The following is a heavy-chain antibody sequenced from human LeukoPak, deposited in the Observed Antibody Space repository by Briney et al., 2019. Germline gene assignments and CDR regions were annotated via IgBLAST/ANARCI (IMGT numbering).Heavy chain of an antibody. V-gene: IGHV4-59*08. CDR3: ARAFAPMTAKSVGGMDV. J-gene: IGHJ6*02. Sequence: PSETLSLTCTVSSGSITFYYWSWIRQSPGKGLEWIGSIYHNGDTDYNPSLKSRVTMSVDRSKAQISLKVSSVTAADTAVYYCARAFAPMTAKSVGGMDVWGQGTTVTVSS. D-gene: IGHD2-21*02. CDR2: IYHNGDT. CDR1: SGSITFYY.